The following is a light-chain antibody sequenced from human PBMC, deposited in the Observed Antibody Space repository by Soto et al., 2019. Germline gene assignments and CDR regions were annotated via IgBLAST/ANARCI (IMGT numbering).Light chain of an antibody. J-gene: IGKJ1*01. V-gene: IGKV3-20*01. CDR3: QQYASSKT. Sequence: EIVLTQSPGTLSLSPGERATLSCRASQTVRDHCLAWYQQKPGQAPRLLIHGASSRATGIPDRFSGSGSGTDFTLTISRLEPEDFAVYYCQQYASSKTFGQGTKVEI. CDR2: GAS. CDR1: QTVRDHC.